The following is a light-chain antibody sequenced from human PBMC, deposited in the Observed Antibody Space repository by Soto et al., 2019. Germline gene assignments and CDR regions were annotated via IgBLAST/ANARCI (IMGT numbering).Light chain of an antibody. CDR1: SSNIGSTYD. CDR3: QSYDDCLSVHYV. J-gene: IGLJ1*01. Sequence: QSVLTQPPSVSGAPGQRVTISCTGSSSNIGSTYDVQWYQQLPGTAPKLLIHGNTDRPSGVPDRFSGSKSGTSASLAITGLQADDEADYYCQSYDDCLSVHYVFGTGSMVTIL. CDR2: GNT. V-gene: IGLV1-40*01.